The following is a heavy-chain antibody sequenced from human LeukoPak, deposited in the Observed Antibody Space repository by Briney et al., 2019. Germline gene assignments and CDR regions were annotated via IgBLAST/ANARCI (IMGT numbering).Heavy chain of an antibody. D-gene: IGHD4-17*01. V-gene: IGHV3-33*01. J-gene: IGHJ6*02. Sequence: GGSLRLSYAASGFTFSSYGMHWVRQAPGKGLEWVTLIWYDGSKKYYADSVKGRFTISRDNSKNTLYLQMNSLRAEDTAVYYCARESRGAMDVWGQGTTVTVSS. CDR3: ARESRGAMDV. CDR2: IWYDGSKK. CDR1: GFTFSSYG.